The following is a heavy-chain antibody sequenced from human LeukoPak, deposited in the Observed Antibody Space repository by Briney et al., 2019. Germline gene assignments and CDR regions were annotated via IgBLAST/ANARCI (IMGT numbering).Heavy chain of an antibody. D-gene: IGHD3-22*01. CDR1: GGSISGSYYY. CDR2: IDYSGRT. Sequence: SETLSLTCSVSGGSISGSYYYWGYIRQPPGKGLEWIGSIDYSGRTYYNPSLKSRDTMSVDTSKNQFSLKLSSVTAADTAVYYCARDHHDSSGYLDYWGQGTLVTVSS. J-gene: IGHJ4*02. CDR3: ARDHHDSSGYLDY. V-gene: IGHV4-39*07.